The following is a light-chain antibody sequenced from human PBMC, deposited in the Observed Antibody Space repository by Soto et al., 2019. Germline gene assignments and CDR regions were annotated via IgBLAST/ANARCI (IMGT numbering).Light chain of an antibody. J-gene: IGKJ1*01. Sequence: AIRMSQSPSSLSASPGDRVTITCRASQVMSIYLAWYQQKPGKAPKLLIYVASSLQSGVPSRFSGSGSGTEFTLTISSLQPDDFATYYCQQYNSYWTFGQGTKVDIK. CDR2: VAS. CDR3: QQYNSYWT. CDR1: QVMSIY. V-gene: IGKV1-8*01.